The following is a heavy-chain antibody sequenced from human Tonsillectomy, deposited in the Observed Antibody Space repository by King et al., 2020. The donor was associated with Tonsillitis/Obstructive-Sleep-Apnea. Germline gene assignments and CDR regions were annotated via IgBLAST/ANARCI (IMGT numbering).Heavy chain of an antibody. CDR3: AREGAVMNGFDI. CDR2: IYYTGSP. J-gene: IGHJ3*02. V-gene: IGHV4-59*01. Sequence: QLQESGPGLVKPSETLSLTCTVSGGSIISYYWSWIRQPPGKGLEYIGYIYYTGSPNYNPSLKSRVTISVDTSKNQFSLKLSSVTAADTAVYYCAREGAVMNGFDIWGPGTMVTVSS. D-gene: IGHD2-8*01. CDR1: GGSIISYY.